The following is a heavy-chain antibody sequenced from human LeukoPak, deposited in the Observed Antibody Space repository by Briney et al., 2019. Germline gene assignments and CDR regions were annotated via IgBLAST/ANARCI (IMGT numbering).Heavy chain of an antibody. CDR3: ARKTGDLYYFDY. J-gene: IGHJ4*02. Sequence: SETLSLTCTVSGGSISTYYWSWIRQPPGKGLEWIGYISYSGRTNYNPSLKSRVTISVDTSKNQFSLRLSSVTAADTAVYYCARKTGDLYYFDYWGQGTLVTVSS. V-gene: IGHV4-59*01. D-gene: IGHD7-27*01. CDR1: GGSISTYY. CDR2: ISYSGRT.